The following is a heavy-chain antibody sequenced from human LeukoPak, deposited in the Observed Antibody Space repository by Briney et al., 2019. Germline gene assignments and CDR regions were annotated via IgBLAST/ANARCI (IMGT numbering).Heavy chain of an antibody. J-gene: IGHJ4*02. CDR1: GFTFSSYA. V-gene: IGHV3-23*01. Sequence: GGSLRLSCAASGFTFSSYAMSWVRQAPGKGLEWVSAISDSGGSTYYADSVKGRFTISRDNSKNTLYLQMNSLRAEDTAVYYCAKDIAVAEVFDYWGQGTLVTVSS. D-gene: IGHD6-19*01. CDR3: AKDIAVAEVFDY. CDR2: ISDSGGST.